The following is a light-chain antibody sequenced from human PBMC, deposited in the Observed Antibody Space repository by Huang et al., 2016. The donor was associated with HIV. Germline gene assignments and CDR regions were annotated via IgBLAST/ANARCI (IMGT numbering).Light chain of an antibody. Sequence: DVVMTQSPLSLPVTPGEPASISCRSSQSLLHSDGNNYFDWYLQKPGQSPQLLIYLGSNRVSGVPERFSGSGSGTDFTLKISRVEAEDVGVYYCMQGLRTPRTFGQGTRLEIK. V-gene: IGKV2-28*01. CDR3: MQGLRTPRT. J-gene: IGKJ2*01. CDR1: QSLLHSDGNNY. CDR2: LGS.